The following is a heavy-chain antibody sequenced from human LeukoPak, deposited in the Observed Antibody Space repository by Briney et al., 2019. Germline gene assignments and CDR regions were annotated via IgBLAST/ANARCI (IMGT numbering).Heavy chain of an antibody. CDR1: GFTFSSYA. Sequence: PGRSLRLSCAASGFTFSSYAMHWVRQAPGKGLEWVAVISYDGSNKYYADSVKGRFTISRDNSKNTLYLQMNSLRAEDTAVYYCAKDAGTNFDYWGQGTLVTVSS. CDR3: AKDAGTNFDY. J-gene: IGHJ4*02. D-gene: IGHD1-1*01. V-gene: IGHV3-30-3*01. CDR2: ISYDGSNK.